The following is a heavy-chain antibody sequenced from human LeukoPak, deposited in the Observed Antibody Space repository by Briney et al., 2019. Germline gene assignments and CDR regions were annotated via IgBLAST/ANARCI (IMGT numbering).Heavy chain of an antibody. CDR2: ISGSDDST. D-gene: IGHD3-22*01. V-gene: IGHV3-23*01. CDR1: GFTFSTYA. J-gene: IGHJ4*02. CDR3: AKVGDSSGYSPLDY. Sequence: GGSLRLSCAASGFTFSTYAMSWVRQAPGKGLEWVSGISGSDDSTYYADSVKGRFTISRDNSKNTLYLQMNSLRVDDTAVYYCAKVGDSSGYSPLDYWGQGTLVTVSS.